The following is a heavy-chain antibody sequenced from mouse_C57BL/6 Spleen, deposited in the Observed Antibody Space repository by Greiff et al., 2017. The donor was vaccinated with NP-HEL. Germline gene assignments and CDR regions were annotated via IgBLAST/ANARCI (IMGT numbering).Heavy chain of an antibody. V-gene: IGHV1-69*01. J-gene: IGHJ4*01. Sequence: QVQLQQPGAELVMPGASVKLSCKASGYTFTSYWMHWVKQRPGQGLEWIGEIDPSDSYTNYNQKFKGKSTLTVDKSSSTAYMQLSSLTSEDSAVYDCARARDYDGVYYAMDYWGQGTSVTVSS. CDR3: ARARDYDGVYYAMDY. CDR1: GYTFTSYW. CDR2: IDPSDSYT. D-gene: IGHD2-4*01.